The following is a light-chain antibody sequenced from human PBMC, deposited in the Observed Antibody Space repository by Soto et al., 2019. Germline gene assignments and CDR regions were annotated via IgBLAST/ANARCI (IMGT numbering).Light chain of an antibody. V-gene: IGLV2-8*01. CDR2: EVS. Sequence: QSALTQPPSASGSPGQSVTISCPGTSSEVGGYNYVSWYQQHPGKAPKLMIYEVSKRPSGVPDRFSGSKSGNTASLTVSGLQAEDEADYYCSSYAGSNNFVFGTGTKVTVL. J-gene: IGLJ1*01. CDR1: SSEVGGYNY. CDR3: SSYAGSNNFV.